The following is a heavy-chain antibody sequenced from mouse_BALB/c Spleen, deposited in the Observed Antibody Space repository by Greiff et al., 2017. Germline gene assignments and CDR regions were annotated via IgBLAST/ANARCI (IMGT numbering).Heavy chain of an antibody. V-gene: IGHV2-5-1*01. CDR3: AKNPPGNEGWFAY. CDR2: IWRGGST. J-gene: IGHJ3*01. CDR1: GFSLTSYG. D-gene: IGHD2-1*01. Sequence: QVQLQQSGPSLVQPSQSLSITCTVSGFSLTSYGVHWVRQSPGKGLEWLGVIWRGGSTDYNAAFMSRLSITKDNSKSQVFFKMNSLQADDTAIYYCAKNPPGNEGWFAYWGQGTLVTVSA.